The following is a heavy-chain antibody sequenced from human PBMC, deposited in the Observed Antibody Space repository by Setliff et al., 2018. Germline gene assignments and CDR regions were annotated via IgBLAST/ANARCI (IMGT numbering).Heavy chain of an antibody. CDR1: GDSISSTSYQ. Sequence: PSETLSLTCTVSGDSISSTSYQWGWVRQPPGKGLEWIGSIYYTGTAYYNPSLKSRVTISVDTSKNQFSLQVTSLAATDTALYFCARHEFVGGYYGSVTYRHFDNWGQGILVTVSS. CDR3: ARHEFVGGYYGSVTYRHFDN. J-gene: IGHJ4*02. V-gene: IGHV4-39*01. D-gene: IGHD3-10*01. CDR2: IYYTGTA.